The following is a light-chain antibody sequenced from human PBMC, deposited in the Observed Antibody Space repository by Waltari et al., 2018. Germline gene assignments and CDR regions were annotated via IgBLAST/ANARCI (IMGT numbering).Light chain of an antibody. J-gene: IGKJ2*01. V-gene: IGKV3-20*01. CDR2: GAS. Sequence: EIVLTQSPGTLFLSAGERATLSCKASQTLNNNYLAWYQQKPGQSPRLLIFGASKRATGIPDRFSGSGSGTDFTLTISRLETEDFAMYYCQQYGSSPYSFGQGARVEIK. CDR1: QTLNNNY. CDR3: QQYGSSPYS.